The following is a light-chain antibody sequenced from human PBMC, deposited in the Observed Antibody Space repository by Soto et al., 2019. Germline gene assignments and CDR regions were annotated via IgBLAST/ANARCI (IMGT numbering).Light chain of an antibody. CDR1: QGISSE. V-gene: IGKV3-15*01. CDR2: GAS. J-gene: IGKJ2*01. Sequence: EIVMTQSPATLSLSPGERAALSCRASQGISSELAWYQQKPGQPPRLLIYGASTRATGVPARFTGSGSRSDFTLTISGLQSEDFAVYYCQQGHNWPLTFGQGTRLEI. CDR3: QQGHNWPLT.